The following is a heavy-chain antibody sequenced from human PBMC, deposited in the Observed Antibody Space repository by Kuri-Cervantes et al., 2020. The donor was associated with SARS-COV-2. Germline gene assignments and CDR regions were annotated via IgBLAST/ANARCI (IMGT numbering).Heavy chain of an antibody. J-gene: IGHJ4*02. CDR2: IRNGGST. D-gene: IGHD5-12*01. Sequence: GSLRLSCTVSGGSIGSSHYWGWIRQPPGNGLEWIGSIRNGGSTYFNPSLKSRVSISVDTSKNHVSLRLTSVTAADTAVYFCARLEWRYDYWGQGTLVTVSS. CDR1: GGSIGSSHY. V-gene: IGHV4-39*01. CDR3: ARLEWRYDY.